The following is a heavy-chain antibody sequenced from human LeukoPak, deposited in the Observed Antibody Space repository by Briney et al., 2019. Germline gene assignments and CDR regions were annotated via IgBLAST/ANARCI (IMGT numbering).Heavy chain of an antibody. J-gene: IGHJ6*03. Sequence: GASVKVSCKASGYTFTSYGISWVRQAPGQGLEWMGWISAYNGNTNYAQKLQGRVTMTTDTSTSTAYMELRSLRSDDTAVYYCAREAFVSSSWLNYYYYMDVWGKGTTVTVSS. V-gene: IGHV1-18*01. CDR3: AREAFVSSSWLNYYYYMDV. CDR2: ISAYNGNT. D-gene: IGHD6-13*01. CDR1: GYTFTSYG.